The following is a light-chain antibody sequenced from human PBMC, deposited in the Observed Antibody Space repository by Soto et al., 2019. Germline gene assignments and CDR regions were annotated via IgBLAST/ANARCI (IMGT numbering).Light chain of an antibody. Sequence: ENVLTQSPGTLSLSPGERATLSCRASQSVSSSYLAWYQQKPGQAPWLLIYGASSRATGIPDRFSGSGSGTDFTLTISRLEPEDFAVYYCQQYGSSRTFGQGTKVDIK. CDR1: QSVSSSY. CDR2: GAS. V-gene: IGKV3-20*01. CDR3: QQYGSSRT. J-gene: IGKJ1*01.